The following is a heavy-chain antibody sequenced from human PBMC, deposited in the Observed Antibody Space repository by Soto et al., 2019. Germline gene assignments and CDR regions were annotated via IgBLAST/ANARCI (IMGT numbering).Heavy chain of an antibody. CDR2: ISYDGSNK. Sequence: QVQLVESGGGVVQPGRSLRLSCAASGFTFSSYAMHWVRQAPGKGLEWVAVISYDGSNKYYADSVKGRFTISRDNSKNTLYLQMNSLRAEDTAVYYCARVNRSTSPTYYYYYGMDVW. V-gene: IGHV3-30-3*01. CDR3: ARVNRSTSPTYYYYYGMDV. CDR1: GFTFSSYA. J-gene: IGHJ6*01. D-gene: IGHD2-2*01.